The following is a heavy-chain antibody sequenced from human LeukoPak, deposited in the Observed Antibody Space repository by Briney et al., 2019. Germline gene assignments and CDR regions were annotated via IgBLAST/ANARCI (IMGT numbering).Heavy chain of an antibody. CDR1: GFTFSSYW. Sequence: PGGSLRLSCAASGFTFSSYWMSWVRQAPGKGLEWVANIKQDGRDKYYVYSVKGRFTFSRANAKNSLYLKMNSLRVDDTAVYYCAKAFGNEVSGGNRFFDYWGRGSLVTVSS. J-gene: IGHJ4*02. V-gene: IGHV3-7*03. D-gene: IGHD4-23*01. CDR2: IKQDGRDK. CDR3: AKAFGNEVSGGNRFFDY.